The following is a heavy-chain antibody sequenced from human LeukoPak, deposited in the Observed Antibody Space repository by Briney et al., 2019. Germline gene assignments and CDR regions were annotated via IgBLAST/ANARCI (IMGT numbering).Heavy chain of an antibody. CDR2: IKSKTDGGTT. J-gene: IGHJ4*02. CDR3: STDYWGYYDSSDYYRFDY. Sequence: PGGSLRLSCAASGFTFSNAWMSWVRQAPGKGLEWVGRIKSKTDGGTTDYAARVKGRFTISRDDSKNTLYLQMNSLETEDTAVYYCSTDYWGYYDSSDYYRFDYWGQGTLVTVSS. D-gene: IGHD3-22*01. CDR1: GFTFSNAW. V-gene: IGHV3-15*01.